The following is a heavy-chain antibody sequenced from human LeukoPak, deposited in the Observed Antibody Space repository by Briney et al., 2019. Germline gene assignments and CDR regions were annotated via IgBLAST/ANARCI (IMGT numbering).Heavy chain of an antibody. D-gene: IGHD3-22*01. CDR3: ARDEDSSAFDP. CDR2: VSTGSNYI. J-gene: IGHJ5*02. Sequence: GGSLRLSCTASGFTSSSYSLNWVRQAPGKGLEWVSSVSTGSNYIYYADSVKGRFTISRDNDKNSLYLQMNSLRVEDTAVYYCARDEDSSAFDPWGQGTLVTVSS. V-gene: IGHV3-21*01. CDR1: GFTSSSYS.